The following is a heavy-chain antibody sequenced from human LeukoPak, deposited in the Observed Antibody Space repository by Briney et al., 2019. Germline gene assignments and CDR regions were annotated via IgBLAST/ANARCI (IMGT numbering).Heavy chain of an antibody. V-gene: IGHV3-64*01. Sequence: GGSLRPSCAASGFTFSSYAMHWVRQAPGKGLEYVSAISSNGGSTYYANSVKGRFTISRDNSKNTLYLQMGSLRAEDMAVYYCARGGPERRGYSYGLSFDYWGQGTLVTVSS. CDR3: ARGGPERRGYSYGLSFDY. D-gene: IGHD5-18*01. CDR2: ISSNGGST. J-gene: IGHJ4*02. CDR1: GFTFSSYA.